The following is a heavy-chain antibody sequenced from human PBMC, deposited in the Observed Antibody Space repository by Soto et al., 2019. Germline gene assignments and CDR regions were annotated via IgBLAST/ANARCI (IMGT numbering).Heavy chain of an antibody. Sequence: AGGSLRLSCVASGFTFSSYGMHWVRQAPGKGLEWVAVIWYDGSNKYYADSVKGRFTISRDNSKNTLYLQMNSLRAEDTAVYYCARDYYDSSGYYYRSGYFDYWGQGTLVTVSS. CDR2: IWYDGSNK. CDR1: GFTFSSYG. CDR3: ARDYYDSSGYYYRSGYFDY. J-gene: IGHJ4*02. D-gene: IGHD3-22*01. V-gene: IGHV3-33*01.